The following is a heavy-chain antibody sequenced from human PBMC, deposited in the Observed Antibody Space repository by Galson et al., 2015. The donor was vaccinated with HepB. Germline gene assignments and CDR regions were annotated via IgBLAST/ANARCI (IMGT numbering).Heavy chain of an antibody. J-gene: IGHJ4*02. V-gene: IGHV6-1*01. D-gene: IGHD3-16*01. CDR2: TYYRSKWYN. CDR1: GDSVSSHSAA. Sequence: CAISGDSVSSHSAAWNWIRQSPSRGLEWLGRTYYRSKWYNDYAVSVKGRISINPDTSKNQFSLHLNSVTPEDTAVYYCARLGGVVDYWGQGTLVTVSS. CDR3: ARLGGVVDY.